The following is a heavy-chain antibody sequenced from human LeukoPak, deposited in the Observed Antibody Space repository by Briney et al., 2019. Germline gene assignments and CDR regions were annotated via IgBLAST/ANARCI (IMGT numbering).Heavy chain of an antibody. Sequence: SETLSLTCTVSGVSTSSGDYYWSWIRQPPGKGLEWIGNIYYSGSTNYNPSLKSRVTISLDASKNQSSLKLSSVTAADTAVYYCASLISGSYCFDYWGQGTLVTVSS. D-gene: IGHD1-26*01. J-gene: IGHJ4*02. V-gene: IGHV4-30-4*01. CDR1: GVSTSSGDYY. CDR2: IYYSGST. CDR3: ASLISGSYCFDY.